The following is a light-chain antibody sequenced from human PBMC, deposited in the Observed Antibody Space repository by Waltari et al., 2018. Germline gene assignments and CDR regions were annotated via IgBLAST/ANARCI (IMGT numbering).Light chain of an antibody. V-gene: IGKV1-12*01. Sequence: DIQMTQSPSFVSASVGDRVTITCRASQGISNYLVWYQQKPGKAPKLLIYRASTLPRGVPSRFSGSGSWTDFTLTISSLQPEDFATYYCQQADSFPRTFGQGTKVEIK. CDR1: QGISNY. CDR2: RAS. J-gene: IGKJ1*01. CDR3: QQADSFPRT.